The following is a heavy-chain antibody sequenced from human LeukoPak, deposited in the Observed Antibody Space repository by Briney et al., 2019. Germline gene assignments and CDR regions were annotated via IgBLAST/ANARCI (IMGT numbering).Heavy chain of an antibody. J-gene: IGHJ5*02. CDR3: ASRFLWFGDPFDP. D-gene: IGHD3-10*01. CDR1: GYTFTSYD. Sequence: RASVKVSCKASGYTFTSYDINWVRQATGQGLGWMGWMNPNSGNTGYAQKFQGRVTMTRNTSISTAYMELSSLRSEDTAVYYCASRFLWFGDPFDPWGQGTLVTVSS. V-gene: IGHV1-8*01. CDR2: MNPNSGNT.